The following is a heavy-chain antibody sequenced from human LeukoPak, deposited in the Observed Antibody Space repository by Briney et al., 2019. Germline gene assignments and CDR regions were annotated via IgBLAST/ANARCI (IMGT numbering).Heavy chain of an antibody. CDR3: ARISCSSTSCYIGY. CDR2: MNPNSGNT. J-gene: IGHJ4*02. Sequence: ASVKVSCKASGYTFTSYDINWVRQATGQGLEWMGWMNPNSGNTGYAQKFQGRVTITRNTSISTAYMELSSLRSEDTAVYYCARISCSSTSCYIGYWGQGTLVTVSS. CDR1: GYTFTSYD. V-gene: IGHV1-8*03. D-gene: IGHD2-2*02.